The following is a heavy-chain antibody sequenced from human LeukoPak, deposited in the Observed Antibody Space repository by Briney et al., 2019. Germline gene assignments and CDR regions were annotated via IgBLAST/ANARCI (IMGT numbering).Heavy chain of an antibody. CDR2: ITGTSGIT. D-gene: IGHD6-19*01. J-gene: IGHJ4*02. V-gene: IGHV3-23*01. Sequence: GGSLRLSCAASGFTVSSYDMSWVRQAPGKGLEWVSTITGTSGITCYADSVKGRFTISRDNSKNTLYLQMNSLRAEDTAVYYRAKRSVAGKKAFDYWGQGTLVTVSS. CDR1: GFTVSSYD. CDR3: AKRSVAGKKAFDY.